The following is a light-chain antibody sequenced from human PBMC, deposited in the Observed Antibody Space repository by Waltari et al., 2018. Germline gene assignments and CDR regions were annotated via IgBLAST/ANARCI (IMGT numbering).Light chain of an antibody. Sequence: QSALTQPPSASGSPGQSVTISCTGTSGAVGIYNYVSWYQQHPGKAPKLLIFEVSKRPSGVPDRFSGSKSGNTASLTVSGLQAEDEADYYCSSYADSNSLLFGGGTKVTVL. CDR1: SGAVGIYNY. CDR3: SSYADSNSLL. CDR2: EVS. V-gene: IGLV2-8*01. J-gene: IGLJ2*01.